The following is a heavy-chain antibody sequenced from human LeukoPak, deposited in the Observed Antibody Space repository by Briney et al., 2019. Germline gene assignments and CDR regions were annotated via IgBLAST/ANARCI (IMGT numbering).Heavy chain of an antibody. CDR1: GFSFSTHG. CDR3: ARDHGIRYPESWFDP. CDR2: ISDSGSKT. J-gene: IGHJ5*02. Sequence: GSLRLSCAASGFSFSTHGMSWVRHSSGKGLEWVSGISDSGSKTFYADSVKGRFTISRDNSKNTLYLQMNSLRAEDTAVYYCARDHGIRYPESWFDPWGQGTLVTVSS. V-gene: IGHV3-23*01. D-gene: IGHD3-9*01.